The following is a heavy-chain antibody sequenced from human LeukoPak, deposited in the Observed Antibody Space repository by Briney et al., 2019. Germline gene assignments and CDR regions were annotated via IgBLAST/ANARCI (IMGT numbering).Heavy chain of an antibody. J-gene: IGHJ6*03. CDR1: GGSISSYY. CDR2: IYYSGST. CDR3: ARDGSRNYDFWSGPIYYYYMDV. V-gene: IGHV4-59*01. Sequence: SETLSLTCTVSGGSISSYYWSWIRQPPGKGLEWIGYIYYSGSTNYNPSLKSRVTISVDTSKNQFSLKLSSVTAADTAVYYCARDGSRNYDFWSGPIYYYYMDVWGKGTTVTVSS. D-gene: IGHD3-3*01.